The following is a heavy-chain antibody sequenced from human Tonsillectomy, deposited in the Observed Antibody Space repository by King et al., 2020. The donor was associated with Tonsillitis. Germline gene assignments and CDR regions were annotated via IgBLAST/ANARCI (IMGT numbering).Heavy chain of an antibody. Sequence: VQLVESGGGLIQPRASLRLSCAASWFTVSSNYMSWVRQAPGKGLEWVSCIYSGGSTYYADSLKGRFTIFRDNSKNTLYLQMNSLRAVDTAVYYCATRSIPYYYYAMDVWGQGTTVTVSS. J-gene: IGHJ6*02. V-gene: IGHV3-53*01. CDR1: WFTVSSNY. CDR3: ATRSIPYYYYAMDV. CDR2: IYSGGST.